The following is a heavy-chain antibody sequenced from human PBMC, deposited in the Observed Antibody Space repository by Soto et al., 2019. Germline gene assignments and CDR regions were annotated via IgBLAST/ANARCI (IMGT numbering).Heavy chain of an antibody. CDR3: ARRGKLEYSSSSPFYYYYYGMDV. Sequence: ESLKISCKGSGNSFTSYWIGWVRQMPGKVLEWMGIIYPGDSDTRYSPSFQGQVTISADKSISTAYLQWSSLKASDTAMYYCARRGKLEYSSSSPFYYYYYGMDVWGQGTTVTVSS. CDR2: IYPGDSDT. D-gene: IGHD6-6*01. CDR1: GNSFTSYW. J-gene: IGHJ6*01. V-gene: IGHV5-51*01.